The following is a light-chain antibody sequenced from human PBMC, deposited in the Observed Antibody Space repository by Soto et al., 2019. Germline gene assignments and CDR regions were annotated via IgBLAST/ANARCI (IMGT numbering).Light chain of an antibody. CDR1: SSNVGGYNY. Sequence: QSALTQPPSASGSPGESVSISCTGTSSNVGGYNYVSWYQQQPGKAPKLIVYEVDKRPSGVPDRFSGSKAGSTASLTVSGLQDDDEADYYCWSYAGRNTYVFGSGTKLTVL. CDR2: EVD. V-gene: IGLV2-8*01. J-gene: IGLJ1*01. CDR3: WSYAGRNTYV.